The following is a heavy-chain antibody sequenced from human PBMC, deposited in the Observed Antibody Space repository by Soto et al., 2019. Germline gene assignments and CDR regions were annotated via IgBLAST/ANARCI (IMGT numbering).Heavy chain of an antibody. V-gene: IGHV1-69*01. CDR1: GGTFTNFI. CDR3: ARNGTYSTSLSNYTGMDV. Sequence: QVQLVQSGAEVKEPGSSVRVSCKASGGTFTNFIMNWVRQTPGQGLEWMGGIVPMLGTPTYAEKFKGRVTISATGSTSTAYMELTSLRSEDTAIYYCARNGTYSTSLSNYTGMDVWGQGTTVTGS. CDR2: IVPMLGTP. D-gene: IGHD6-6*01. J-gene: IGHJ6*02.